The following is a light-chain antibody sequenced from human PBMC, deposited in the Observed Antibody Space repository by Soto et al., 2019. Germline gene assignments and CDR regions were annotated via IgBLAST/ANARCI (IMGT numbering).Light chain of an antibody. Sequence: QSVLTQPPSVSAAPGQKVTISCSGSSSNIGGNSVSWYQQLPGTAPKLLIYDDNKRPSGIPDRFSGSRSGNTASLTISGLQAEAEYDYYCISYTSSSTWVFGGGTKVTV. V-gene: IGLV1-51*01. CDR2: DDN. CDR1: SSNIGGNS. J-gene: IGLJ3*02. CDR3: ISYTSSSTWV.